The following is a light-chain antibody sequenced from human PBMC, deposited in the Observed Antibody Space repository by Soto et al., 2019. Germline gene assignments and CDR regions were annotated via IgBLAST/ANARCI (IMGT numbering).Light chain of an antibody. Sequence: QFVLTQPPSASGTPGQTVTISCSGRSSNIGSNYVYWYQQLPGTAPRLLMYRADQRPSGVPDRFSGSKSGTSASLAISGLRSEDEAEYFCAAWDDTLSGLVFGGGTQLTVL. CDR1: SSNIGSNY. V-gene: IGLV1-47*01. CDR3: AAWDDTLSGLV. J-gene: IGLJ7*01. CDR2: RAD.